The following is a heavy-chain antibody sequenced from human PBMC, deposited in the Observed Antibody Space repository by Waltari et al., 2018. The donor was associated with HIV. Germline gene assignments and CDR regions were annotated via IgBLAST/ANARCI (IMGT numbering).Heavy chain of an antibody. CDR1: GCPIRSGDYY. V-gene: IGHV4-30-4*01. D-gene: IGHD3-10*01. CDR2: IYYSGST. CDR3: AKDPLGFGYYGMNV. Sequence: QVQLQESGPGLVKPSQTLSLTCTVSGCPIRSGDYYWSWIRQSPGKGLEWIGHIYYSGSTYYNPSLKSRVTISVDTSKNQFSLKLSSVTAADTAVYYCAKDPLGFGYYGMNVWGQGTTVTVSS. J-gene: IGHJ6*02.